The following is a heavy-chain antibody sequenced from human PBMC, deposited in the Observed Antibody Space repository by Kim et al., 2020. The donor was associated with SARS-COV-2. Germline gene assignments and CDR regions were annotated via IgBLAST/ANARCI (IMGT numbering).Heavy chain of an antibody. CDR1: GFTFSTYA. CDR3: AKALDTSGYHFGKGSDC. Sequence: GGSLRLSCESSGFTFSTYAMTWVRQAPEKGLEWVSSISGSTRATYYADSVKGRFTISRDNSRNTLYLQMNSLRAEDSALYYCAKALDTSGYHFGKGSDCGGQGT. V-gene: IGHV3-23*01. J-gene: IGHJ4*02. D-gene: IGHD3-22*01. CDR2: ISGSTRAT.